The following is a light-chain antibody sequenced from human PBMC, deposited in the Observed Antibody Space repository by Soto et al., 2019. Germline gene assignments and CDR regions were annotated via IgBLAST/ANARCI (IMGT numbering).Light chain of an antibody. J-gene: IGLJ1*01. Sequence: QSVLAQPASVSGSPGQSITISCTGTNSDVGGYNYVSWYQQHPGKAPKLMIYEVSNRPSGVSNRFSGSKSGNTASLTISGLQAEDEADYYCSSYTSSSTPIVFGTGTKVTVL. V-gene: IGLV2-14*01. CDR2: EVS. CDR1: NSDVGGYNY. CDR3: SSYTSSSTPIV.